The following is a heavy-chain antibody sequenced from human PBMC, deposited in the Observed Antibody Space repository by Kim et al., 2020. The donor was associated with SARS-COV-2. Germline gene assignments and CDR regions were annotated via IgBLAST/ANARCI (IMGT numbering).Heavy chain of an antibody. CDR1: GGSISSYY. J-gene: IGHJ5*02. CDR2: IYYSGST. Sequence: SETLSLTCTVSGGSISSYYWSWIRQPPGKGLEWIGYIYYSGSTNYNPSLKSRVTISVDTSKNQFSLKLSSVTAADTAVYYCARHIAAAGWFDPWGQGTLVTVSS. CDR3: ARHIAAAGWFDP. V-gene: IGHV4-59*08. D-gene: IGHD6-13*01.